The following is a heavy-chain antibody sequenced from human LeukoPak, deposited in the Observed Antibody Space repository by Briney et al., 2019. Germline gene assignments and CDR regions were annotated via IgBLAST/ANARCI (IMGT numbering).Heavy chain of an antibody. V-gene: IGHV4-59*01. Sequence: SGTLSLTCTVSGGSISSYYWSWIRQPPGKGLEWIGYIYYSGSTNYNPSLKSRVTISVDTSKNQFSLKLSSVTAADTAVYYCARGFIGSSGYYRYWGQGTLVTVSS. CDR3: ARGFIGSSGYYRY. D-gene: IGHD3-22*01. CDR1: GGSISSYY. J-gene: IGHJ4*02. CDR2: IYYSGST.